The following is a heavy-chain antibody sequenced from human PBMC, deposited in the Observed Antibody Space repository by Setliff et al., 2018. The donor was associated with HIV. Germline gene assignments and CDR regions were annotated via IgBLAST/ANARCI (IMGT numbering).Heavy chain of an antibody. CDR3: ARDAGYSGYAWNY. Sequence: GASVKVSCKASGYTFTNYGITWVRQAPGQGLEWMGWITADNGNTNYAQRFQGRVTFTADESTSTVYMELSSLRSEDTAMYYCARDAGYSGYAWNYWGQGTLVTVSS. CDR1: GYTFTNYG. J-gene: IGHJ4*02. D-gene: IGHD5-12*01. CDR2: ITADNGNT. V-gene: IGHV1-18*01.